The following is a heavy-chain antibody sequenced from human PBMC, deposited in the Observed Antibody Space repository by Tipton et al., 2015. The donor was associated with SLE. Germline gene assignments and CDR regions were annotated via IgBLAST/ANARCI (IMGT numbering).Heavy chain of an antibody. CDR3: AREGGAAGSYYGMDV. Sequence: SLRLSCAASGFTFSTYWMHWVRQAPGKGLVWVSRIKSDGSSTSYADSVKGRFTISRDNSKNTLYLQMNSLRAEDTAVYYCAREGGAAGSYYGMDVWGQGTTVTVSS. CDR1: GFTFSTYW. CDR2: IKSDGSST. D-gene: IGHD6-13*01. J-gene: IGHJ6*02. V-gene: IGHV3-74*01.